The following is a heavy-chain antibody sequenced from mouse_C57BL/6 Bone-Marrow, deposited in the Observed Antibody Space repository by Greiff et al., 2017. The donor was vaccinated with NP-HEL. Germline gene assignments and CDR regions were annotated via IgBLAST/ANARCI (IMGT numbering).Heavy chain of an antibody. J-gene: IGHJ4*01. CDR2: SRNKANDYTT. Sequence: EVNVVESGGGLVQSGRSLRLSCATSGFTFSDFYMEWVRQAPGKGLEWIAASRNKANDYTTEYSASVKGRFIVSRDTSQSILYLQMNALRAEDTAIYYCARAPNWAFYAMDYWGQGTSVTVSS. V-gene: IGHV7-1*01. CDR3: ARAPNWAFYAMDY. CDR1: GFTFSDFY. D-gene: IGHD4-1*02.